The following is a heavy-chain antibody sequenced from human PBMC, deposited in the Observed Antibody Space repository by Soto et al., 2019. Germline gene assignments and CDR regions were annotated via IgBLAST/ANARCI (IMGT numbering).Heavy chain of an antibody. CDR3: TKQGYYWYFDI. J-gene: IGHJ2*01. V-gene: IGHV3-23*01. D-gene: IGHD5-12*01. Sequence: EGQLLESGGGLVQPGRSLRLSCAASGFTFSTYTMHWVRQAPGKGLEWVSGVSGGDGSTYYEDSLKGRFSISRDNAKNTVDLEINSLTAEDTAVYYCTKQGYYWYFDIWGRGTLVTVSS. CDR2: VSGGDGST. CDR1: GFTFSTYT.